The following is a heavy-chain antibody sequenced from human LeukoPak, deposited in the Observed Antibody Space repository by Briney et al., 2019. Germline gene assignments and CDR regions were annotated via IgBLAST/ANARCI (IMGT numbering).Heavy chain of an antibody. CDR1: GGSFSGYY. CDR2: INHSGST. J-gene: IGHJ4*02. Sequence: PSETLPLTCAVYGGSFSGYYWSWIRQPPGKGLEWIEEINHSGSTNYNPSLKSRVTISVDTSKNQFSLKLSSVTAADTAVYYCARGEQWLPNYWGQGTLVTVSS. D-gene: IGHD6-19*01. V-gene: IGHV4-34*01. CDR3: ARGEQWLPNY.